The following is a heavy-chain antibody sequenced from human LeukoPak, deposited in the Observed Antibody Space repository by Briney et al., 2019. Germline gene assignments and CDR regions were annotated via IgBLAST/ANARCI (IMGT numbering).Heavy chain of an antibody. V-gene: IGHV3-48*03. CDR2: ISSSGSTI. CDR3: ARAGIYYYDSTGHYTTDY. Sequence: GGSLRLSCAASGFTFSSYEMNWVRQAPGKGLEWVSYISSSGSTIYYADSVKGRFTISRDNAKNPLYLQMNSLRAEDTAVYYCARAGIYYYDSTGHYTTDYWGQGTLVTVSS. J-gene: IGHJ4*02. D-gene: IGHD3-22*01. CDR1: GFTFSSYE.